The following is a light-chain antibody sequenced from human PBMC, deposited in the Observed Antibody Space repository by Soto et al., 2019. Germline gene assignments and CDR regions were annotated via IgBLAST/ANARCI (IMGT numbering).Light chain of an antibody. Sequence: EIVLTQSPATLSLSPGERATLSCMASQSVNNYLAWYQQRPGQAPRLLIYDASNRATGIPARFSGSGSGTGFTLTISSLEPEDFAVYYCQDRNNRPFSFGAGTKVDIK. V-gene: IGKV3-11*01. CDR1: QSVNNY. CDR3: QDRNNRPFS. CDR2: DAS. J-gene: IGKJ3*01.